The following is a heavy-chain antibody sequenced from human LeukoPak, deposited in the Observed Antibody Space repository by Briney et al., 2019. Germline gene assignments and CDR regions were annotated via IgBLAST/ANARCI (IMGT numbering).Heavy chain of an antibody. CDR1: GFTFSRYA. V-gene: IGHV3-30-3*01. D-gene: IGHD3-9*01. J-gene: IGHJ4*02. CDR3: AKGEGYFDWLTEVPGNY. Sequence: GGSLRLSCVASGFTFSRYAMHWVRQAPGKGLEWVAALVSYNGNTEYYADSVKGRFTIPRDNSKNTLYLQMNSLRAEDTAVYYCAKGEGYFDWLTEVPGNYWGQGTLVTVSS. CDR2: VSYNGNTE.